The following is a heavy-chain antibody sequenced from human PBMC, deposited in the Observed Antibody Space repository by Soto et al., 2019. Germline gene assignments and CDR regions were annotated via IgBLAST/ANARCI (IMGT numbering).Heavy chain of an antibody. D-gene: IGHD6-19*01. CDR1: GFSFSKYG. CDR2: ISYDGSVK. J-gene: IGHJ6*02. V-gene: IGHV3-30*18. CDR3: AKGYEVSPPVASAWYSNYFYGVDV. Sequence: QVALVESGGGVVRPGRSLRLSCGASGFSFSKYGMHWVRQAPGEGLEWLSPISYDGSVKWYAESVKGRFTNSRDNSKNTLYLQMNSLRGDDTAVYFCAKGYEVSPPVASAWYSNYFYGVDVWGRGTTVTVSS.